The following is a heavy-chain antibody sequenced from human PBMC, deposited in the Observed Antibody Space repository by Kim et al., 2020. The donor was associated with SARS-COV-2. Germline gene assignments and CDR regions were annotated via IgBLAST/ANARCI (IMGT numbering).Heavy chain of an antibody. V-gene: IGHV3-48*02. CDR3: ARSYFESSGYLAY. J-gene: IGHJ4*02. Sequence: YADSVRGRVTISRDNGKNSLYLHMNSLRDEDTAVYYCARSYFESSGYLAYWGQGTLVTVSS. D-gene: IGHD3-22*01.